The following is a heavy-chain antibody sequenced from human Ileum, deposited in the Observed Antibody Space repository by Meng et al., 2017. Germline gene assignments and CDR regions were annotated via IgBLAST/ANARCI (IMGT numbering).Heavy chain of an antibody. CDR3: ARGGPWFDP. J-gene: IGHJ5*02. CDR1: GGSFSGYY. Sequence: QVQHTQWAAGLLKPSETLPLTCAVYGGSFSGYYWSWIRQPPGKGLEWIGEINHSGSTNYNPSLKSRVTISVDTSKNQFSLKLSSVTAADTAVYYCARGGPWFDPWGQGTLVTVSS. V-gene: IGHV4-34*01. CDR2: INHSGST.